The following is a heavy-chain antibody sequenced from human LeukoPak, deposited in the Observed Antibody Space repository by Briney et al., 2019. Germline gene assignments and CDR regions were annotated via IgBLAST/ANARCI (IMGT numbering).Heavy chain of an antibody. CDR2: INHSGST. J-gene: IGHJ4*02. CDR3: ARRSIAARLYYFNY. D-gene: IGHD6-6*01. CDR1: GGSFSGYY. Sequence: SETLSLTCAVYGGSFSGYYWSWIRQPPGKGLEWTGKINHSGSTNYNPSLKSRVTISVDTSENQFSLKLSSVTAADTAVYYCARRSIAARLYYFNYWGQGTLVTVSS. V-gene: IGHV4-34*01.